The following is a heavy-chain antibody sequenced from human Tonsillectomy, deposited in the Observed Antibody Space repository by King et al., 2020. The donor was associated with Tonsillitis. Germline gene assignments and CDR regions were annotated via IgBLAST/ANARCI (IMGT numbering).Heavy chain of an antibody. Sequence: QLQESGPGLVKPSETLSLTCTVSGGSISPYYWSWIRQPPGKGLECIAYIYYSGSTNYNPSLKSRVTISVDTSKNQFSLKLSSVTAADTAVYYCARGSEDFDSWGQGTLVTVSS. CDR2: IYYSGST. CDR1: GGSISPYY. J-gene: IGHJ4*02. CDR3: ARGSEDFDS. V-gene: IGHV4-59*01.